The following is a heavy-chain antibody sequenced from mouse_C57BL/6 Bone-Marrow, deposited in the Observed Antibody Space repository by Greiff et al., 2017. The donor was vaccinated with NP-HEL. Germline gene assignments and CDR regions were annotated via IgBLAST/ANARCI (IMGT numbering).Heavy chain of an antibody. D-gene: IGHD2-4*01. J-gene: IGHJ4*01. CDR2: IYPGDGDT. CDR1: GYAFSSSW. CDR3: ARSVYYDYPYYYAMDY. Sequence: QVQLQQSGPELVKPGASVKISCTASGYAFSSSWMNWVKQRPGQGLEWIGRIYPGDGDTNYTGKFKGKATLTADQSSSTAYMQISSLTSEDSAVYFCARSVYYDYPYYYAMDYWGQGTSVTVSS. V-gene: IGHV1-82*01.